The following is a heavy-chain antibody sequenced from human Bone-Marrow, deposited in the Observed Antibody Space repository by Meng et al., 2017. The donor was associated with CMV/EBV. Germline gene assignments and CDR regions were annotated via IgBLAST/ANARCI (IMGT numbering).Heavy chain of an antibody. D-gene: IGHD2-2*01. V-gene: IGHV3-11*06. J-gene: IGHJ6*02. CDR2: ISSSSSYI. CDR1: GFTFSDYY. CDR3: ARDHRGYCSSTSCYWEDYYYYGMDV. Sequence: GGSLRLSCAASGFTFSDYYMSWIRQAPGKGLEWVSSISSSSSYIYYADSVKGRFTISRDNAKNSLYLQMNSLRAEDTAVYYCARDHRGYCSSTSCYWEDYYYYGMDVWGQGTTVTVSS.